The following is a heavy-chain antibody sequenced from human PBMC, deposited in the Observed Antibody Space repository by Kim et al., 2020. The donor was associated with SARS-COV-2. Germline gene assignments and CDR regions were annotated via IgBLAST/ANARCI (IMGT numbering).Heavy chain of an antibody. CDR1: GYTFTSYG. D-gene: IGHD3-10*01. CDR2: ISAYNGNT. J-gene: IGHJ3*02. V-gene: IGHV1-18*01. CDR3: ARRLTMVRGVMVAFDI. Sequence: ASVKVSCKASGYTFTSYGISWVRQAPGQGLEWMGWISAYNGNTNYAQKLQGRVTMTTDTSTSTAYMELRSLRSDDTAVYYCARRLTMVRGVMVAFDIWGQGTMVTVSS.